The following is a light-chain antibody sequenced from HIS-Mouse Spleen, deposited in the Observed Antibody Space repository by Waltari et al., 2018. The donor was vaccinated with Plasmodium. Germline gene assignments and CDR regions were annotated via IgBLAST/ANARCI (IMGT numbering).Light chain of an antibody. V-gene: IGLV3-27*01. CDR2: KDS. CDR1: VLAKKY. J-gene: IGLJ3*02. Sequence: SYELTQPSSVSVSPGQTARITCSGDVLAKKYARWFQQKPGQAPVLVIYKDSERPSGIPKRSSGSSSGTTVTLTISGAQVEDEADYYCYSAADNNLVFGGGTKLTVL. CDR3: YSAADNNLV.